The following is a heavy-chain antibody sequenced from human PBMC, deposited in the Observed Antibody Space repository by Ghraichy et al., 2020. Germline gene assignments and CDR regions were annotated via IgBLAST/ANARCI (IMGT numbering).Heavy chain of an antibody. V-gene: IGHV3-30*04. J-gene: IGHJ3*02. D-gene: IGHD2-8*01. CDR2: ISYDGSNK. CDR3: ARAVYGGAFDI. CDR1: GFTFNSFA. Sequence: GGSLRLSCAASGFTFNSFAMHWVRQAPGQGLEWVAMISYDGSNKDYADSVKGRFTISRDNSKNALYVQMNSLRTQDTAVYYCARAVYGGAFDIWGQGTMVTVSS.